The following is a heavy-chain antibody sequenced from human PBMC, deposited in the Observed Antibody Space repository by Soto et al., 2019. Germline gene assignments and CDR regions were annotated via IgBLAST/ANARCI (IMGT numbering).Heavy chain of an antibody. CDR3: ARGGCGPKGYCSDS. Sequence: EVQLLESGGGLVQPGGSLRLSCAASGFTFSSYAMSWVRQAPGKGLEWVSAISGSGDSTYYTDSVEGRFAISRDNSKNAGCRHGRGLRAGETAVYHGARGGCGPKGYCSDSWGRGALVTVSA. CDR2: ISGSGDST. D-gene: IGHD3-16*01. CDR1: GFTFSSYA. V-gene: IGHV3-23*01. J-gene: IGHJ4*02.